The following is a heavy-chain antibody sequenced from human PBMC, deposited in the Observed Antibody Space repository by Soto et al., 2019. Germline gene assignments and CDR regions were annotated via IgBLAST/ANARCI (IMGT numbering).Heavy chain of an antibody. D-gene: IGHD6-6*01. V-gene: IGHV4-34*01. J-gene: IGHJ4*02. Sequence: SETLSLTCAVYGGSFSGYYWSWIRQPPGKGLEWIGEINHSGSTNYNPSLKSRVTISVDTSKNQFSLKLSSVTAADTAVYYCARGSSSIAARLFDYWGQGTLVTVSS. CDR1: GGSFSGYY. CDR3: ARGSSSIAARLFDY. CDR2: INHSGST.